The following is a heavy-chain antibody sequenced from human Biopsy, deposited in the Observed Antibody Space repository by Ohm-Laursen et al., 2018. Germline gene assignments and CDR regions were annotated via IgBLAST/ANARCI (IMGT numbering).Heavy chain of an antibody. CDR2: IYYSGGT. CDR3: ARGRSHLLPDHDWFDP. D-gene: IGHD1-14*01. J-gene: IGHJ5*02. Sequence: SDTLSLTCSVSGGSMTGYEWSWIRLAPGKGLEWIGYIYYSGGTKYNPSLASRVTFSVDMSKSQFSLKLYSVTAADTGVYYCARGRSHLLPDHDWFDPWGQGTLVTVSS. CDR1: GGSMTGYE. V-gene: IGHV4-59*07.